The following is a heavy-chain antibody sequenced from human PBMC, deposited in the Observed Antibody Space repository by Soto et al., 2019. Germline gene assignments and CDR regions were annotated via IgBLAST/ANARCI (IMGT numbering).Heavy chain of an antibody. CDR2: ISAYNGNT. CDR3: ARDSPPVDY. Sequence: QVQLVQSGAEVKKPGASVKVSCKASGYTFTSYGVSWVRQAPGQGLEWMGWISAYNGNTKYAQNLQGRVTMTTDTSTNTAYMDLRSLRSDDTAVYYCARDSPPVDYWGQGTLVTVSS. J-gene: IGHJ4*02. CDR1: GYTFTSYG. V-gene: IGHV1-18*01.